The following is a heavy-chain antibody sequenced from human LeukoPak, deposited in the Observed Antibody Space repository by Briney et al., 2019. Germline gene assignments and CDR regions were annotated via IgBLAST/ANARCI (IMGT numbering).Heavy chain of an antibody. V-gene: IGHV3-30*18. D-gene: IGHD3-10*01. CDR1: GFTVSSNY. J-gene: IGHJ4*02. CDR2: ISYDGSNK. CDR3: TKDLLSGSGSYGTFDY. Sequence: GGTLRLSCAASGFTVSSNYMSWVRQAPGKGLEWVAVISYDGSNKYYADSVKGRFTISRDNSKNTLYLQMNSLRAEDTAVYYCTKDLLSGSGSYGTFDYWGQGTLVTVSS.